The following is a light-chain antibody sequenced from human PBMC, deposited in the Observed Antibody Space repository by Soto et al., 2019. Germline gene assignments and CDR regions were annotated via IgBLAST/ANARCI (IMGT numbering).Light chain of an antibody. CDR2: AAS. V-gene: IGKV1-39*01. CDR3: QQSYSTPRT. CDR1: QSISSY. J-gene: IGKJ2*01. Sequence: DIQMTQSPSSLSASVGDRVTITCRASQSISSYLNWYQQKPGKAPKLLIYAASSLTSGVPSRFSGSGSGTDFTLTISSLQPEDFATYYCQQSYSTPRTFGQGTKLEIK.